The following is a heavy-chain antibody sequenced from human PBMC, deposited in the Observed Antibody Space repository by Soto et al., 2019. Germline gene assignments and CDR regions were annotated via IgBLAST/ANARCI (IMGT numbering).Heavy chain of an antibody. CDR1: GYTFSSYY. CDR3: ARVGRYDILTGYLMDV. Sequence: ASVKVSCKASGYTFSSYYIHWVRQAPGQGLEWMGIINPSGGSTSYAQKFQGRVTMTRDTSTSTVYMEMSSLRSEDTAVYYCARVGRYDILTGYLMDVWGQGTTVTVSS. V-gene: IGHV1-46*01. J-gene: IGHJ6*02. D-gene: IGHD3-9*01. CDR2: INPSGGST.